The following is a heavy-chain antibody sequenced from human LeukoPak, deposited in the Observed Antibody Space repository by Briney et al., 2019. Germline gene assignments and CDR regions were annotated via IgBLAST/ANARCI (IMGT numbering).Heavy chain of an antibody. D-gene: IGHD6-13*01. CDR2: ISAYNGNT. V-gene: IGHV1-18*01. J-gene: IGHJ6*03. CDR1: GYTFTSYG. CDR3: ARGGRSSSWREYYYMDV. Sequence: ASVKLSCKASGYTFTSYGISWVPQAPGQGLEWMGGISAYNGNTNYAQKLQGRVTMTTDTSTSTAYMALRSLRCDDTAVLYCARGGRSSSWREYYYMDVWGKGTTVTVSS.